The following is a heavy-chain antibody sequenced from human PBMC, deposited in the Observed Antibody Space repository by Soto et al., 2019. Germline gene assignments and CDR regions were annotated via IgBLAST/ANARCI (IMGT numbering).Heavy chain of an antibody. CDR3: ARDSSSWYMSNYYYYYGMDV. V-gene: IGHV1-69*08. D-gene: IGHD6-13*01. CDR2: IIPILGIA. J-gene: IGHJ6*02. CDR1: GGTFSSYT. Sequence: QVQLVQSGAEVKKPGSSVKVSCKASGGTFSSYTISWVRQAPGQGLEWMGRIIPILGIANYAQKFQGRVTMTADKSTSHAYMELSSLRSEDTAVYYCARDSSSWYMSNYYYYYGMDVWGQGTTVTVSS.